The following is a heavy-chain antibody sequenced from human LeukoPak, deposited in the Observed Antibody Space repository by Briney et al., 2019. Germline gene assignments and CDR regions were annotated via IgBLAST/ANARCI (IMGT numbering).Heavy chain of an antibody. CDR2: IYYRSKWFY. CDR1: GDSVSSNSAA. V-gene: IGHV6-1*01. D-gene: IGHD6-19*01. J-gene: IGHJ4*02. Sequence: PSQTLSLTCAISGDSVSSNSAAWNWTRQSPSRGLEWLGRIYYRSKWFYDYAISLKGRITIHPDTSKNQFSLLLDSVTPEDTALYYCASGWPLPYWGQGTLVTVSS. CDR3: ASGWPLPY.